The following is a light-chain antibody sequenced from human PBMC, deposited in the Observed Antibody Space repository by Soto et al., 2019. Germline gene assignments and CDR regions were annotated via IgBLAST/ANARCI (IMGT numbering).Light chain of an antibody. CDR2: GAS. J-gene: IGKJ2*01. Sequence: DIVLTQSPGTLSLSPGERATLSCRASQSVSSNFLAWYQQKPGQAPRLLIFGASSRATGIPDRFSGSGSGTGFALTISRLEPEDFAVYYCQQYGGSSYTCCQGTKLEIK. CDR1: QSVSSNF. CDR3: QQYGGSSYT. V-gene: IGKV3-20*01.